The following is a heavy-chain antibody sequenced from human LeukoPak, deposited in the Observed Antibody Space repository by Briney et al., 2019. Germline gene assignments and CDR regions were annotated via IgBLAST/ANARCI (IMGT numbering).Heavy chain of an antibody. J-gene: IGHJ4*02. CDR2: ISSSSSYI. CDR3: AKASGTYLYYFDY. D-gene: IGHD1-26*01. Sequence: GGSLRLSCAASGFTFSSYSMNWVRQAPGKGLEWVSSISSSSSYIYYADSVKGRFTFSRDNSKNSLYLQMNSLRAEDTALYYCAKASGTYLYYFDYWGQGTLVTVSS. CDR1: GFTFSSYS. V-gene: IGHV3-21*04.